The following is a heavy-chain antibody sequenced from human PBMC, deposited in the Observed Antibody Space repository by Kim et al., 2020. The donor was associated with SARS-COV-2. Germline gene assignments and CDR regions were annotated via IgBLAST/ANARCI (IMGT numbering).Heavy chain of an antibody. V-gene: IGHV4-34*01. CDR3: ARVFRSGSSLSHNWFDP. J-gene: IGHJ5*02. Sequence: SQTLSLTCAVYGGSFSGYYWSWIRQPPGKGLEWIGEINHSGSTNYNPSLKSRVTISVDTSKNQFSLKLSSVTAADTAVYYCARVFRSGSSLSHNWFDPWG. CDR2: INHSGST. D-gene: IGHD6-6*01. CDR1: GGSFSGYY.